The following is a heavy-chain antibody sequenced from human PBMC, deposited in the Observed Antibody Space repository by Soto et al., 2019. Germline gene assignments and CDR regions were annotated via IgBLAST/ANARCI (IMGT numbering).Heavy chain of an antibody. CDR3: ARDARITTFGVVISYYMDV. D-gene: IGHD3-3*01. V-gene: IGHV1-46*03. CDR1: GYTFTSYY. J-gene: IGHJ6*03. CDR2: INPSGGST. Sequence: ASVKVSCKASGYTFTSYYMHWVRQAPGQGLEWMGIINPSGGSTSYAQKFQGRVTMTRDTSTSTVYMEPSSLRSEDTAVYYCARDARITTFGVVISYYMDVWGKGTTVTVS.